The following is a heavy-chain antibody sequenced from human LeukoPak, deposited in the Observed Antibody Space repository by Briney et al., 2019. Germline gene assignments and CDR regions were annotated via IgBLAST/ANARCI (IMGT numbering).Heavy chain of an antibody. CDR2: ISADGRST. CDR3: AKDSGWQLLRAEYFQH. CDR1: GFTFDNYA. Sequence: GGSLRLSCAASGFTFDNYAIHWVRQAPGKGLEWVSLISADGRSTYYADSVKGRFTISRDSSKNSLYLRMRSLRTEDTALYYCAKDSGWQLLRAEYFQHWGQGTLVTVSS. J-gene: IGHJ1*01. V-gene: IGHV3-43*02. D-gene: IGHD2-15*01.